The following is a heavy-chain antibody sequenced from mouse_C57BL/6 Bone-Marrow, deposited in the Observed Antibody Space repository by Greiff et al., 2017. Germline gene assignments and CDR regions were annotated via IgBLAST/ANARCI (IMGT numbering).Heavy chain of an antibody. CDR1: GYTFTSYW. D-gene: IGHD1-1*01. V-gene: IGHV1-74*01. Sequence: QVQLQQPGAELVKPGASVKVSCKASGYTFTSYWMHWVKQRPGQGLEWIGRIYPSDSDTNYNQKFKGKATLTVAKSSRTAYMQLSSLTSEDSAVYYCAIFISTVVRYFDVWGTGTTVTVSS. J-gene: IGHJ1*03. CDR3: AIFISTVVRYFDV. CDR2: IYPSDSDT.